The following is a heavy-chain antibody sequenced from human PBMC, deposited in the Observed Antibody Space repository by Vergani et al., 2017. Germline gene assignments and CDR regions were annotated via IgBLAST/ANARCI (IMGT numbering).Heavy chain of an antibody. D-gene: IGHD3-10*01. J-gene: IGHJ5*02. V-gene: IGHV4-34*01. CDR1: GGSFSGYY. CDR2: INHSGST. CDR3: ARGVPLLWFGEPPRWFDP. Sequence: QVQLQQWGAGLLKPSETLSLTCAVYGGSFSGYYWSWIRQHPGKGLEWIGEINHSGSTNYNQSLKSRVTISVDTSKNQFSLTLSSVTAADTAVYYCARGVPLLWFGEPPRWFDPWGQGTLVTVSS.